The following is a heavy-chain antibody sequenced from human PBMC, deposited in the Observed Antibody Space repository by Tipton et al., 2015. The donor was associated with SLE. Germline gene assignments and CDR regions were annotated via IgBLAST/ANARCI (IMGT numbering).Heavy chain of an antibody. CDR1: GYTFTSYG. D-gene: IGHD2-2*01. Sequence: QLVQSGAEVKKPGASVNVSCKASGYTFTSYGISWVRQAPGQGLEWMGWISGHNGNTNYVQKFQDRVTMTTDTSTSTAYMELRSLRSDDTAVYYCARRVPGASSLRWLDPWGQGTLVTVSS. CDR3: ARRVPGASSLRWLDP. J-gene: IGHJ5*02. V-gene: IGHV1-18*01. CDR2: ISGHNGNT.